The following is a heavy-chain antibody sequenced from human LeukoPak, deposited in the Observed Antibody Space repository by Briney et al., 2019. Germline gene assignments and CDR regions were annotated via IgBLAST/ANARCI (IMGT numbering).Heavy chain of an antibody. Sequence: SETLSLTCTVSGGSISSYYWSWIRQPAGKGLEWIGRIYTSGSTNYNPSLKSRVTMPVDTSKNQFSLKLSSVTAADTAVYYCARDGYYYDSSGYYSSDYWGQGTLVTVSS. J-gene: IGHJ4*02. CDR1: GGSISSYY. V-gene: IGHV4-4*07. D-gene: IGHD3-22*01. CDR2: IYTSGST. CDR3: ARDGYYYDSSGYYSSDY.